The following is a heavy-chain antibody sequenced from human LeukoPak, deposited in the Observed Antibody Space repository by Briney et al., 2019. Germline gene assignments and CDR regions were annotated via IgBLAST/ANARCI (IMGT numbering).Heavy chain of an antibody. J-gene: IGHJ4*02. CDR3: ARSFGADYGGLDY. CDR1: GFTFGSYA. V-gene: IGHV3-23*01. CDR2: ISGSGGST. D-gene: IGHD4-23*01. Sequence: PGGSLRLSCAASGFTFGSYAMSWVRQAPGKGLEWVSAISGSGGSTYYADSVKGRFTISRDNSKNTLYLQMNSLRAEDTAVYYCARSFGADYGGLDYWGQGTLVTVSS.